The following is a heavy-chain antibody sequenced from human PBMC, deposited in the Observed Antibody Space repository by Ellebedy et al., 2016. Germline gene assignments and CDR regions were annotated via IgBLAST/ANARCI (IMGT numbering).Heavy chain of an antibody. CDR3: ARGRGDYGSGSYTLAV. CDR1: GGSISSGTYY. D-gene: IGHD3-10*01. J-gene: IGHJ6*04. CDR2: IYYSGST. V-gene: IGHV4-39*07. Sequence: SETLSLTCTVSGGSISSGTYYWGWIRQPPGKGLEWIESIYYSGSTYYNPSLKSRVTIPVDTSKNQFSLKLSSVTAAETAVYYCARGRGDYGSGSYTLAVWGKGTTVTVSS.